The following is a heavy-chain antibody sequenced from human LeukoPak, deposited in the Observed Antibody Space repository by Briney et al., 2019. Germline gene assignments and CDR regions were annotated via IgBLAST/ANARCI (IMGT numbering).Heavy chain of an antibody. V-gene: IGHV3-23*01. CDR2: ISGSGGST. D-gene: IGHD3-16*02. CDR1: GFTFSSYA. J-gene: IGHJ4*02. Sequence: GGSLRLSCAASGFTFSSYAMSWVRQAPGKGLEWVSAISGSGGSTYYADSVKGRFTISRDNSKNTLYLQMNSLRAEDTAVYYCAKDFHEYYDYVWGSYRSYYFDYWGQGTLVTVSS. CDR3: AKDFHEYYDYVWGSYRSYYFDY.